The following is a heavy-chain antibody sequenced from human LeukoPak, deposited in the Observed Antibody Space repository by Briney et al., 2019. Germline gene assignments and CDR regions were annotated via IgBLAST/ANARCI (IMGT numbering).Heavy chain of an antibody. J-gene: IGHJ4*02. V-gene: IGHV1-46*01. D-gene: IGHD2-2*02. CDR1: GYTFTSYY. CDR3: ARETWDIVVVPAAIVRPHDFDY. CDR2: INPSGGST. Sequence: ASVKVSCKASGYTFTSYYMHWVRQAPGHGLEWMGIINPSGGSTSYAQKFQGRATMTRDTSTSTVYMELSSLRSEDTAVYYCARETWDIVVVPAAIVRPHDFDYWGQGTLVTVSS.